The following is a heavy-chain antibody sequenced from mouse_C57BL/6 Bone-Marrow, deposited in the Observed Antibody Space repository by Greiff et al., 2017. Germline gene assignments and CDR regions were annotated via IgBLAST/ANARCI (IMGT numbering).Heavy chain of an antibody. CDR3: TREHYYIGISYYWYFDV. V-gene: IGHV5-9-1*02. D-gene: IGHD1-1*01. CDR2: ISSGGDYI. Sequence: EVHLVESGEGLVKPGGSLKLSCEASGFTFSSYAMSWVRQTPEKRLEWVAYISSGGDYISYADTVKGRFTISRDNARNTLYLQMSSLKSEDTAMYYCTREHYYIGISYYWYFDVWGTGTTVTVSS. J-gene: IGHJ1*03. CDR1: GFTFSSYA.